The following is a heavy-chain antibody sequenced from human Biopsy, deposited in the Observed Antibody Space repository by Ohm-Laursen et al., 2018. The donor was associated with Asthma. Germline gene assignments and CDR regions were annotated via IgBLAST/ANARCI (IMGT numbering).Heavy chain of an antibody. CDR1: GFTFGDYW. CDR2: IKHDGSEK. J-gene: IGHJ1*01. D-gene: IGHD3-3*01. Sequence: SLRLSCAASGFTFGDYWMSWVRQVPGQGLEWVANIKHDGSEKNHVDSLKGRFTISRDNAKNLLFLQMNSLRAEDTAVYYCARTFHFWSPYHAEHYQLWGQGTLVTASS. CDR3: ARTFHFWSPYHAEHYQL. V-gene: IGHV3-7*01.